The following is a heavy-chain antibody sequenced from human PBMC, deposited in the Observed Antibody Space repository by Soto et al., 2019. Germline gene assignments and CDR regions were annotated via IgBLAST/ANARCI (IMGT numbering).Heavy chain of an antibody. J-gene: IGHJ6*02. CDR3: ATKNSDYYYYYGMDV. V-gene: IGHV1-3*01. Sequence: ASVKVSCKASGYTFTSYAMHWVRQAPGQRLEWMGWINAGNGNTKYSQKFQGRVTITRDTSASTAYMELSSLRSEDTAVYYCATKNSDYYYYYGMDVWSQGTTVTVSS. CDR2: INAGNGNT. D-gene: IGHD3-10*01. CDR1: GYTFTSYA.